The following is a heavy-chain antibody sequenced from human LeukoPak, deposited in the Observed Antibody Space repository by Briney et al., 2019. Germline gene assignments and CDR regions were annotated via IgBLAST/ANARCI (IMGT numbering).Heavy chain of an antibody. J-gene: IGHJ4*02. D-gene: IGHD6-19*01. Sequence: PGGSLRLSCAASGFTFSSYGMHWVRQAPGKGLEWVSAISGSGSNTYYADSVKGRFTISRDNSKNTLSLQMNSLGAEDTAIYYCAKALSGWYVFDYWGQGTLVTVSS. CDR3: AKALSGWYVFDY. V-gene: IGHV3-23*01. CDR2: ISGSGSNT. CDR1: GFTFSSYG.